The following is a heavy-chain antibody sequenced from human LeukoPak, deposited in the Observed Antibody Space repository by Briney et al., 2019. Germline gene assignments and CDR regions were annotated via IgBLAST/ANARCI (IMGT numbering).Heavy chain of an antibody. CDR2: VYYSGAT. V-gene: IGHV4-59*08. CDR1: GGSISTYY. J-gene: IGHJ4*02. CDR3: ARRVAVTGIYCFDH. D-gene: IGHD6-19*01. Sequence: SETLSLTCTVSGGSISTYYWSWIWQPPEKGLEWIGYVYYSGATNYNPSLKSRVTISLDTSKNQFSLRLTSVTAADTAVYYCARRVAVTGIYCFDHWGQGTLVTVSS.